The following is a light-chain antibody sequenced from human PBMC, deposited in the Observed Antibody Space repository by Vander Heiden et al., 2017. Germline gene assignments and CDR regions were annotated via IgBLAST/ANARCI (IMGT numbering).Light chain of an antibody. CDR3: SSYAGSNHVI. V-gene: IGLV2-8*01. Sequence: SALTQPPSASGSPGPSVTISCTGTSGDIGNYNYVSWYQQHPGKAPKLMIYEVNKRPSGVPDRFSGSKSDTTASLTVSGLQAEDEANYYCSSYAGSNHVIFGGGTKLTVL. CDR2: EVN. J-gene: IGLJ2*01. CDR1: SGDIGNYNY.